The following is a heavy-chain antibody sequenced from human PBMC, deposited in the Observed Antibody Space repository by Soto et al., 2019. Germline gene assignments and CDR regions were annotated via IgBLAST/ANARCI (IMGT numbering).Heavy chain of an antibody. Sequence: EVQLLESGGGLVQPGGSLRLSCAASGFTFSSYAMSWVRQAPGKGLEWVSAISGSGGSTYYADSVKGRFTISRDNSKNTLYVQMDSLRAEDTAVYYCAKGIASKTRPLGKYFDLWGRVTLVTVSS. CDR3: AKGIASKTRPLGKYFDL. J-gene: IGHJ2*01. V-gene: IGHV3-23*01. CDR1: GFTFSSYA. CDR2: ISGSGGST. D-gene: IGHD6-13*01.